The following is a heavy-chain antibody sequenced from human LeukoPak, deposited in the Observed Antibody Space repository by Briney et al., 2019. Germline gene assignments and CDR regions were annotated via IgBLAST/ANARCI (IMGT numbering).Heavy chain of an antibody. V-gene: IGHV3-9*01. D-gene: IGHD3-9*01. CDR3: AKDTSYDILTGSFDY. CDR1: GLTFDDYA. J-gene: IGHJ4*02. Sequence: GGSLRLSCAASGLTFDDYAMHWVRQAPGKGLEWVSGISWNSGRIGHADSVKGRFTISRDNAKNSLYLQMNSLRAEDTAFYYCAKDTSYDILTGSFDYWGQGTLVTVSS. CDR2: ISWNSGRI.